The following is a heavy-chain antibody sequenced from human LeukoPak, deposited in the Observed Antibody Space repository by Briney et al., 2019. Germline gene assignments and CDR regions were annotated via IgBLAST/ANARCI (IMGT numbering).Heavy chain of an antibody. Sequence: GGSLRLSCAASGFTFSSYSMNWVRQAPGKGLEWVSYISSSSTIYYADSVKGRFTISRDNAKNSLYLQMNSLRAEDTAVYYCARDLTLGYYYYYMDVWGKGTTVTVSS. V-gene: IGHV3-48*04. CDR3: ARDLTLGYYYYYMDV. CDR2: ISSSSTI. J-gene: IGHJ6*03. D-gene: IGHD3-10*01. CDR1: GFTFSSYS.